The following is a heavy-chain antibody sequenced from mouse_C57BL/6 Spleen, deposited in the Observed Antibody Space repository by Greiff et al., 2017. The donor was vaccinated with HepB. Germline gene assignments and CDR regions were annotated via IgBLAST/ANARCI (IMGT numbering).Heavy chain of an antibody. CDR2: IDPETGGT. Sequence: QVQLKESGAELVRPGASVTLSCKASGYTFTDYEMHWVKQTPVHGLEWIGAIDPETGGTAYNQKFKGKAILTADKSSSTAYMELRSLTSEDSAVYYCTRFDYDVAYWGQGTLVTVSA. CDR1: GYTFTDYE. CDR3: TRFDYDVAY. J-gene: IGHJ3*01. D-gene: IGHD2-4*01. V-gene: IGHV1-15*01.